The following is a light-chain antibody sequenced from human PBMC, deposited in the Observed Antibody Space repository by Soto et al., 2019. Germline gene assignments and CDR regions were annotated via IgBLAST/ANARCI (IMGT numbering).Light chain of an antibody. Sequence: DIQMTQSPSTLSASVGDRVTITCRASQSISSWLAWYQLKPGKAPKLLIYEASNLKSGVPSRFSGSGSGTEFTLTISSLQPDDFATYYCQQYNIHSTFGQGTKLEIK. V-gene: IGKV1-5*03. J-gene: IGKJ2*01. CDR1: QSISSW. CDR3: QQYNIHST. CDR2: EAS.